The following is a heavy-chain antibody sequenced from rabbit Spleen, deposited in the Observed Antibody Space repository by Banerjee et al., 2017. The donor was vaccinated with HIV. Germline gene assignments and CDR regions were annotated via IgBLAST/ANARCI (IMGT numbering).Heavy chain of an antibody. CDR2: IYTGSGST. J-gene: IGHJ6*01. D-gene: IGHD1-1*01. CDR1: GFSFSSGYD. Sequence: QEQVLESGGGLVKPEGSLKLSCTASGFSFSSGYDIVWVRQAPGKGLEWIGYIYTGSGSTYYASWAKGRFTISKTSSTTVTLQMTSLTAADTATYFCVRVEATIYYVRWGLWGPGTLVTVS. CDR3: VRVEATIYYVRWGL. V-gene: IGHV1S45*01.